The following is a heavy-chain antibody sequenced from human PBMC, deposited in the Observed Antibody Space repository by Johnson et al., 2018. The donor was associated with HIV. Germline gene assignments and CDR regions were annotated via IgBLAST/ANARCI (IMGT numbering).Heavy chain of an antibody. D-gene: IGHD3-16*01. Sequence: EVQLVESGGGLVQPGGSLRLSCAASGFTFSGYDMHWVRQAIGKSLEWVSAIGTAGDTYYADSVKGRFTISRENAKNSLYLQMNSLRAGDAAVYYCARGEWVGGAFDIWGQGTMVTVSS. CDR2: IGTAGDT. CDR3: ARGEWVGGAFDI. V-gene: IGHV3-13*01. CDR1: GFTFSGYD. J-gene: IGHJ3*02.